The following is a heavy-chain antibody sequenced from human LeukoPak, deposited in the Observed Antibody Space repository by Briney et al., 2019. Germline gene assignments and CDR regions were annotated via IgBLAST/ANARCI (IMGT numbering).Heavy chain of an antibody. D-gene: IGHD6-19*01. CDR1: GGAVSGYY. CDR2: INHSGST. J-gene: IGHJ4*02. V-gene: IGHV4-34*01. CDR3: ARDNGAVANFDY. Sequence: TVSLTCAVCGGAVSGYYWSWIRQPPGKGLEWIGEINHSGSTNYNPSLKSRVTISVDTSKNQFSLKLSSVTAADTAVYYCARDNGAVANFDYWGQGTLVTVSS.